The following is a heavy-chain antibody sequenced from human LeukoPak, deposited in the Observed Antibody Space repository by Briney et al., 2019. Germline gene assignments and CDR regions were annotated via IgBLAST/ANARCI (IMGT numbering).Heavy chain of an antibody. V-gene: IGHV3-23*01. CDR3: AKVVYDFWSGYDY. Sequence: PGGSLRLSCAASGFTFSSYAMNWVRQAPGKGLEWVSTISGSGGSTYYADSVKGRFTISRDNSKNTLCLQMNSLRAGDTAIYYCAKVVYDFWSGYDYWGQGTLVTVSS. J-gene: IGHJ4*02. CDR2: ISGSGGST. D-gene: IGHD3-3*01. CDR1: GFTFSSYA.